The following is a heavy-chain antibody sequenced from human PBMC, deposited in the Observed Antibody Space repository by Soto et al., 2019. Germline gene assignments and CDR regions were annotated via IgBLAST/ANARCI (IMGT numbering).Heavy chain of an antibody. CDR2: ISGSGGRT. CDR1: GFTFSSYA. D-gene: IGHD3-3*01. V-gene: IGHV3-23*01. Sequence: GGSLRLSCAASGFTFSSYAMSWVRQAPGKGLEWVSGISGSGGRTYYAGSVKGRFTISRDNSKHTLYLQMNSLRAEDTAVYYCAKADDLWSGYHIYYYYGMDVWGQGTTVTVSS. CDR3: AKADDLWSGYHIYYYYGMDV. J-gene: IGHJ6*02.